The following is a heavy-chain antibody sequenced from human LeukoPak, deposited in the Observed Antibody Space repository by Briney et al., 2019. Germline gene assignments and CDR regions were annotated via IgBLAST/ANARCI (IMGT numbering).Heavy chain of an antibody. Sequence: PSETLSRTCSVSGGSISSYYCTWIRQPPGKGLEWVGYIYYSGTTNYNPSLKSRVTISVDTSKNQFSLKLSSVTAADTAVYYCARSFGDYMYYYYMDVWGKGTTVTVSS. D-gene: IGHD4-17*01. CDR2: IYYSGTT. V-gene: IGHV4-59*01. CDR1: GGSISSYY. CDR3: ARSFGDYMYYYYMDV. J-gene: IGHJ6*03.